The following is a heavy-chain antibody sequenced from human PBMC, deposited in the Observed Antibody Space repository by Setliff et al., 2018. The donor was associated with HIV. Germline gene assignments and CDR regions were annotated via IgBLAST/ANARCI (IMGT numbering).Heavy chain of an antibody. Sequence: PGGSLRLSCAASGFTFTTYAMSWVRQAPGKGLVWVSRINSDGSSTNYADSVRGRFTISRDNAKNTVYLQLTSLRAEDTAVYYCARGPQYNFWGGYLGLWGQGTLVTVSS. V-gene: IGHV3-74*01. CDR1: GFTFTTYA. CDR2: INSDGSST. D-gene: IGHD3-3*01. J-gene: IGHJ4*02. CDR3: ARGPQYNFWGGYLGL.